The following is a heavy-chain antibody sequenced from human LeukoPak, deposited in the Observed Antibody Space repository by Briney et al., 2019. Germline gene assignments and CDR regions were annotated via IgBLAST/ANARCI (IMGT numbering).Heavy chain of an antibody. D-gene: IGHD6-13*01. J-gene: IGHJ5*02. CDR1: GYTFTTYY. Sequence: ASVKVSCKASGYTFTTYYMHWVRQAPGQGLEWMSIINPNGGSTSYAQKFQGRVTMTRDTSTSTVYMELTSLRSEDTAVYYCARATGQWNIAAASDPWGQGTLVTVSS. V-gene: IGHV1-46*01. CDR3: ARATGQWNIAAASDP. CDR2: INPNGGST.